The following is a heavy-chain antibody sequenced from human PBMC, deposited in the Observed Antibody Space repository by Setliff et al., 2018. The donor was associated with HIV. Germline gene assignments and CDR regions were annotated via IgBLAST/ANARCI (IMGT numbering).Heavy chain of an antibody. CDR3: ARDRSRHYGAGGRLDV. J-gene: IGHJ6*04. V-gene: IGHV4-31*03. Sequence: KPSETLSLTCTVSGGSISSGGYYWSWIRQHPGKGLEWIGYIYYSGSTYYNPSLKSRVTISVDTSKNQFSLKLSSVTAADTAVYYCARDRSRHYGAGGRLDVWGKGTTVTVSS. CDR2: IYYSGST. D-gene: IGHD4-17*01. CDR1: GGSISSGGYY.